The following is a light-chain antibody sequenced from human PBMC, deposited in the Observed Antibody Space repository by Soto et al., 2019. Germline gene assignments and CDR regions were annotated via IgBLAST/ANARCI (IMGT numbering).Light chain of an antibody. Sequence: QSVVSQPASVSGSRGQSITISCTGTSSDVGSYNLVSWYQQHPGKAPKLMIYEVSKRPSGVSNRFSGSKSGNTASLTISGLQAEDEADYYCCSYAGSSTYYVFGTGTKVTVL. CDR1: SSDVGSYNL. V-gene: IGLV2-23*02. J-gene: IGLJ1*01. CDR3: CSYAGSSTYYV. CDR2: EVS.